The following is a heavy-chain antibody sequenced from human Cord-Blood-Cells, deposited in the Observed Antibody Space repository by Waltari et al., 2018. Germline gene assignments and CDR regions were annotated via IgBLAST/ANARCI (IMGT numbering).Heavy chain of an antibody. CDR1: GYTFTSYA. J-gene: IGHJ4*02. V-gene: IGHV1-3*01. Sequence: QVQLVQSGAEVKKPGASVKVSCKASGYTFTSYAMHWVRQAPGQRLEWMGWINAGNGNTKYSQKFQGRVTITRDTSASTAYMQLSSLRSEDTAVYYCARDRRRIAVAGTVDYWGQGTLVTVSS. CDR2: INAGNGNT. D-gene: IGHD6-19*01. CDR3: ARDRRRIAVAGTVDY.